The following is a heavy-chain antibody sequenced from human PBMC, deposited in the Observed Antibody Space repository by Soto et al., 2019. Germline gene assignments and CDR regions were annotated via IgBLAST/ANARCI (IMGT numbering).Heavy chain of an antibody. CDR1: GYTFTSYG. Sequence: ASVKVSCKASGYTFTSYGISWVRQAPGQGLEWMGWISAYNGNTNYAQKLQGRVTMTTDTSTSTAYMELRSLRSDDTAVYYCARDPYDVWSGYRHYYYYFGMDVWGQGTTVTVSS. CDR3: ARDPYDVWSGYRHYYYYFGMDV. CDR2: ISAYNGNT. D-gene: IGHD3-3*01. V-gene: IGHV1-18*01. J-gene: IGHJ6*02.